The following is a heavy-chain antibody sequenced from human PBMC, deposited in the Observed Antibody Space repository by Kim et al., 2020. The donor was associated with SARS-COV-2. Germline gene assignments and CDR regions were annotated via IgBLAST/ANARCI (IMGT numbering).Heavy chain of an antibody. J-gene: IGHJ6*02. V-gene: IGHV3-49*04. CDR3: TRAYCGGDCYHDYYYYGMDV. D-gene: IGHD2-21*02. CDR2: IRSKAYGGTT. CDR1: GFTFGDYA. Sequence: GGSLRLSCTASGFTFGDYAMSWVRQAPGKGLEWVGFIRSKAYGGTTEYAASVKGRFTISRDDSKSIAYLQMNSLKTEDTAVYYCTRAYCGGDCYHDYYYYGMDVWGQGTTVTVSS.